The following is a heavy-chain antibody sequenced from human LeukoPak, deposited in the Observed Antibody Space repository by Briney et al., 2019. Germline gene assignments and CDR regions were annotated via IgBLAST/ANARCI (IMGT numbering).Heavy chain of an antibody. Sequence: SQTLSLTCAVSGASISSDAYSWSWIRQPPGKGLEWIGYIYHSGSTSYNPSLKSRVPISVDRSKNLLSLELSSVTAADTAVYYCAGEHSGGFRFDYWGQGTLVTVSS. CDR1: GASISSDAYS. V-gene: IGHV4-30-2*01. D-gene: IGHD6-19*01. J-gene: IGHJ4*02. CDR3: AGEHSGGFRFDY. CDR2: IYHSGST.